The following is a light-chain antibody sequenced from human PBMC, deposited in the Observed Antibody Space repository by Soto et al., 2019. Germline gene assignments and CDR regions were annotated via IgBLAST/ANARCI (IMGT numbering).Light chain of an antibody. J-gene: IGLJ2*01. CDR1: RSNIGSNT. CDR2: SNN. Sequence: QSVLTQPPSESGTPGQRVTISCSGSRSNIGSNTVNWYQQLPGTAPKFLIYSNNQRPSGVPKRFSGSKSGTSASVAISGLQSEDEADYYCATWDDSLNGHVVFGGGTKLTVL. CDR3: ATWDDSLNGHVV. V-gene: IGLV1-44*01.